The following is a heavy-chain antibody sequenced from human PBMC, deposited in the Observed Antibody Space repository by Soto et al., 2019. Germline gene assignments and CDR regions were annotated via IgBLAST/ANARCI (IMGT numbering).Heavy chain of an antibody. CDR3: ARDRWGGGRDMDV. CDR2: LNSDGSST. D-gene: IGHD3-10*01. V-gene: IGHV3-74*01. Sequence: EVQLVESGGGLVQPGGSLRLSCAASGFTFSTYWIHWVRQAPGKGLVWVSRLNSDGSSTNYADSVKGRFTISRDNAKNTLFLQMNSLRAEDTAVYYCARDRWGGGRDMDVWGQGTTVTVSS. J-gene: IGHJ6*02. CDR1: GFTFSTYW.